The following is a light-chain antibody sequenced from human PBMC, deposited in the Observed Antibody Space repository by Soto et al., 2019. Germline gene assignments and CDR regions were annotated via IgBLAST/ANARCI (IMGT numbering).Light chain of an antibody. J-gene: IGKJ4*01. CDR2: EAS. Sequence: DIQMTQSPSSLSASVGDRVTITCQASQDITNDLNWYQQKPGKAPKVLIYEASNLETGVPSSFSGSGSGTDFTFTISSLQPEDIATYFFQQYDNVPLTFGGGTKVEIK. CDR1: QDITND. CDR3: QQYDNVPLT. V-gene: IGKV1-33*01.